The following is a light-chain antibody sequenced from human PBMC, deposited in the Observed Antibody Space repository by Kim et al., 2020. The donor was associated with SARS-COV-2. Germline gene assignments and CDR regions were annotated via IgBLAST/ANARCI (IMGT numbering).Light chain of an antibody. J-gene: IGLJ3*02. CDR3: ATWDDSLSGWV. CDR2: TNN. V-gene: IGLV1-44*01. CDR1: SSNIGSNV. Sequence: GQRVTMSCSGSSSNIGSNVVNWYQQLPGTAPKLLIHTNNQRPSGVPDRFSGSKSGNSASLAISGLQSEDEADFYCATWDDSLSGWVFGGGTQLTVL.